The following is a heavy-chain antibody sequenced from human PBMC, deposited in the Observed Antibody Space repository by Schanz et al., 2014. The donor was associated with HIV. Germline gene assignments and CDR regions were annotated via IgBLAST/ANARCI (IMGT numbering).Heavy chain of an antibody. CDR2: ISSSGVTI. D-gene: IGHD5-18*01. CDR3: ARGYKYGRD. V-gene: IGHV3-11*01. Sequence: QVQVVESGGGLAKPGGSLRLSCAASGFTFSDHYMSWVRQAPGKGLEWISYISSSGVTIYYTDSAKGRFTISRDNARNLLYLQMNGLRAEDTAVYYCARGYKYGRDWGQGTLVTVSS. J-gene: IGHJ4*02. CDR1: GFTFSDHY.